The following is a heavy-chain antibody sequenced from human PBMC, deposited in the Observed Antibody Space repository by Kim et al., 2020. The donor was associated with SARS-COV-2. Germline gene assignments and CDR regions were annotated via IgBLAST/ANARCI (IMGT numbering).Heavy chain of an antibody. CDR1: GYTFTSYG. V-gene: IGHV1-18*04. CDR3: ARVLAGGGYYGSGSYSPLYWYFDL. Sequence: ASVKVSCKASGYTFTSYGISWVRQAPGQGLEWMGWISAYNGNTNYAQKLQGRVTMTTDTSTSTAYMELRSLRSDDTAVYYCARVLAGGGYYGSGSYSPLYWYFDLLGRGTLVTVSS. D-gene: IGHD3-10*01. CDR2: ISAYNGNT. J-gene: IGHJ2*01.